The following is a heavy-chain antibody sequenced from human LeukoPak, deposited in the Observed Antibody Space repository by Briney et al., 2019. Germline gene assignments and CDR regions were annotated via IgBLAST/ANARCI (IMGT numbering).Heavy chain of an antibody. J-gene: IGHJ5*02. CDR1: GGSFSGYY. Sequence: SETLSLTCAVYGGSFSGYYWSWIRQPPGKGLEWIGEINHSGSTNYNPSLKSRVTISVDTSKNQFSLKLSSVTAADTAVYYCASPYRLGSGYCPWGQGTLVTVSS. CDR3: ASPYRLGSGYCP. D-gene: IGHD3-3*01. V-gene: IGHV4-34*01. CDR2: INHSGST.